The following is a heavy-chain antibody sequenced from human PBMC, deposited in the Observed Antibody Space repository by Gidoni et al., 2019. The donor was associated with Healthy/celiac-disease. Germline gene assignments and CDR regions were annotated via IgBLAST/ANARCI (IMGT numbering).Heavy chain of an antibody. V-gene: IGHV3-21*01. Sequence: EVQLVESGGGLVKPGGSLRLSCAASGFTFSSYSMNWVRQAPGKGLEWVSSISSSSSYIYYADSVKGRFTISRDNAKNSLYLQMNSLRAEDTAVYYCARSLEMATISDAFDIWGQGTMVTVSS. CDR2: ISSSSSYI. CDR1: GFTFSSYS. D-gene: IGHD5-12*01. CDR3: ARSLEMATISDAFDI. J-gene: IGHJ3*02.